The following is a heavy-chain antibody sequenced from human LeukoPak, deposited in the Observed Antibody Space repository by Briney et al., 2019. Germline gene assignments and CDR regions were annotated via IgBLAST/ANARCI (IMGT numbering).Heavy chain of an antibody. V-gene: IGHV3-23*01. Sequence: PGGSLRLSCAASGFTFSSYAMSWVRQAPGKGLEWVSAISGGGGSTYYADSVKGRFTISRDNSKNTLYLQMNSLRAEDTAVYYCAKDLYDYVWGSQPLDYWGQGTLVTVSS. J-gene: IGHJ4*02. D-gene: IGHD3-16*01. CDR3: AKDLYDYVWGSQPLDY. CDR1: GFTFSSYA. CDR2: ISGGGGST.